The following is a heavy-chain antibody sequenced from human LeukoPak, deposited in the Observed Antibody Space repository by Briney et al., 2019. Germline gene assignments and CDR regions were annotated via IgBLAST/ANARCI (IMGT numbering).Heavy chain of an antibody. CDR3: ARYGDHDISGYYYSFDY. Sequence: SETLSLTCTVSGDSISSYYWSWIRQPPGKGLEWIGYIYTSGSANYSPSLKSRVTISVDTSKNQFSLKLSSVTAADTAVYYCARYGDHDISGYYYSFDYWGQGTLVTVSS. CDR1: GDSISSYY. J-gene: IGHJ4*02. D-gene: IGHD3-22*01. V-gene: IGHV4-4*09. CDR2: IYTSGSA.